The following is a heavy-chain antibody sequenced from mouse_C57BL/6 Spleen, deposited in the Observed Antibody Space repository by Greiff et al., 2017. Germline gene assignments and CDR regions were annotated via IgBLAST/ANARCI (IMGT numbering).Heavy chain of an antibody. Sequence: EVKLQESGPELVKPGASVKIPCKASGYTFTDYNMDWVKQSHGKSLEWIGDINPNNGGTIYNQKFKGKATLTVDKSSSTAYMELRSLTSEDTAVYYCARPLPFYGRGAMDYWGQGTSVTVSS. D-gene: IGHD1-1*01. V-gene: IGHV1-18*01. J-gene: IGHJ4*01. CDR1: GYTFTDYN. CDR2: INPNNGGT. CDR3: ARPLPFYGRGAMDY.